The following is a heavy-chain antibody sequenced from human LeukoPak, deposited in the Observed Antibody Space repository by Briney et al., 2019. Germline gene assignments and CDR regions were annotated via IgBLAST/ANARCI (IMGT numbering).Heavy chain of an antibody. CDR2: MYNSGST. D-gene: IGHD4-17*01. Sequence: PSETLSLTCTVSGGSISGSYWRWLRQPPGKGLEWIAYMYNSGSTNYNPSLKSRVTISIDTSKNQFSLKLSSLTAADTAIYYCARGIESYGDYGYWGQGILVTVSS. V-gene: IGHV4-59*01. J-gene: IGHJ4*02. CDR3: ARGIESYGDYGY. CDR1: GGSISGSY.